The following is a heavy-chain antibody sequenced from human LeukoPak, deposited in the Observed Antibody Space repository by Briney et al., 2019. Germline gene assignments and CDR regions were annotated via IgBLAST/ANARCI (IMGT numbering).Heavy chain of an antibody. D-gene: IGHD2-2*01. Sequence: PSETLSLTCTVSGGSISSYYWSWIRQPAGKGLEWIGRIYTSGSTNYNPSLKSRVTVSVDTSKNQFSLKLSSVTAADTAVYHCAREGGIVVVPAAIVEVYNWFDPWGQGTLVTVSS. CDR3: AREGGIVVVPAAIVEVYNWFDP. CDR1: GGSISSYY. J-gene: IGHJ5*02. V-gene: IGHV4-4*07. CDR2: IYTSGST.